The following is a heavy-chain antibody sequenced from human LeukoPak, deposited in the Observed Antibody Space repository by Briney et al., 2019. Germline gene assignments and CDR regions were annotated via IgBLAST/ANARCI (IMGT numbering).Heavy chain of an antibody. CDR1: GYSFSDYY. CDR3: ARADRLHGGPYLIGP. V-gene: IGHV1-2*02. J-gene: IGHJ5*02. Sequence: ASVTVSCKTSGYSFSDYYMHWVRQAPGQGLEWMGWINPNNGVTNSAQKFQGRVTMTRDTSITTVYMELYRLTSDDTAIYYCARADRLHGGPYLIGPWGQGTLVTVSS. D-gene: IGHD2-21*01. CDR2: INPNNGVT.